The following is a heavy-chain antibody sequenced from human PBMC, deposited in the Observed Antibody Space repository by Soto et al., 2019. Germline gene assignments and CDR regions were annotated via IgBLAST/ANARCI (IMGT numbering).Heavy chain of an antibody. Sequence: QVQLVQSGAEVKKPGSSVKVSCKTSGGTFSAYPFNWVRQAPGQGLEWMGRIIPILDITDYSQNFQCRVTITADKSTNTAYMDLTSLRSEVTAMYFCAKGADSSGSESAFDLWGQGTLITVSS. CDR3: AKGADSSGSESAFDL. CDR2: IIPILDIT. CDR1: GGTFSAYP. D-gene: IGHD3-22*01. V-gene: IGHV1-69*02. J-gene: IGHJ3*01.